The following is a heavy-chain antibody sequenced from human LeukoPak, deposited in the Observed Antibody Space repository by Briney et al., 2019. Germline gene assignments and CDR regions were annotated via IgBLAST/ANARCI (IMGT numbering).Heavy chain of an antibody. CDR2: IYYSGST. CDR1: GGSISSYY. J-gene: IGHJ4*02. V-gene: IGHV4-59*08. D-gene: IGHD4-17*01. CDR3: ARHMTTVTKVFDY. Sequence: PSETLSLTCTVSGGSISSYYWSWIRQPPGKGLEWIGYIYYSGSTNYNPSLKSRVTISVDTSKNKFSLKLSSVTAADTAVYYCARHMTTVTKVFDYWGQGTLVTVSS.